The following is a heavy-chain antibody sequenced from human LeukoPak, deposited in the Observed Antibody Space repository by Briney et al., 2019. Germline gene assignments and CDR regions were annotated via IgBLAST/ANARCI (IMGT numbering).Heavy chain of an antibody. Sequence: QPGGSLRLSCAASGFTFSSYAMSWVRQAPGKGLEWVSAIDNIGRDTYYADSVKGRFTISRDNSKNTLYLQMNSLRAEDTAVYYCARRVAAVTTIDYWGQGTLVTVSS. J-gene: IGHJ4*02. CDR1: GFTFSSYA. V-gene: IGHV3-23*01. D-gene: IGHD4-17*01. CDR3: ARRVAAVTTIDY. CDR2: IDNIGRDT.